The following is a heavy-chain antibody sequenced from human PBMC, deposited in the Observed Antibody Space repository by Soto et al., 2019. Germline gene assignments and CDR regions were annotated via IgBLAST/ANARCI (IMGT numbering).Heavy chain of an antibody. CDR2: ISAHNGNT. J-gene: IGHJ4*02. CDR3: ARGRYGDY. V-gene: IGHV1-18*01. D-gene: IGHD1-1*01. Sequence: QVHLVQSGAEVKKPGASVKVSCKGSGYTFTTYGITWVRQAPGQGLEWMGWISAHNGNTNYAQKLQGRVTVTRDTSTSTAYMELRSRRSDDTAVCYCARGRYGDYWGQGALVTVSS. CDR1: GYTFTTYG.